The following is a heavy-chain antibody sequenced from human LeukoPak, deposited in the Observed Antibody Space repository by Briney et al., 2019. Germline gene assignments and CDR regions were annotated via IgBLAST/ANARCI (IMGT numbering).Heavy chain of an antibody. Sequence: SETLSLTCTVSGYSISSGYYWGWIRQPPGKGLEWIGSIYHSGSTYYNPSLKSRVTISVDTSKNQFSLKLSSVTAADTAVYYCARALYAETNWFDPWGQGTLVTVSS. D-gene: IGHD2-8*01. CDR3: ARALYAETNWFDP. J-gene: IGHJ5*02. V-gene: IGHV4-38-2*02. CDR2: IYHSGST. CDR1: GYSISSGYY.